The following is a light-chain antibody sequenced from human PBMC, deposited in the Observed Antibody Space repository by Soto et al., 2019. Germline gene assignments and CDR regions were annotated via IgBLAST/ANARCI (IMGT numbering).Light chain of an antibody. J-gene: IGKJ3*01. CDR3: QQSFGVPFA. CDR2: AAS. CDR1: QSIRNY. V-gene: IGKV1-39*01. Sequence: DIQMTQSPPSRSASVGDRVTITCRASQSIRNYLNWYQQKPGKAPKLLISAASGLQSGVPSRFSGSGSGTDFTLTISDLQPDDFATYYCQQSFGVPFAFGPGTKVDSK.